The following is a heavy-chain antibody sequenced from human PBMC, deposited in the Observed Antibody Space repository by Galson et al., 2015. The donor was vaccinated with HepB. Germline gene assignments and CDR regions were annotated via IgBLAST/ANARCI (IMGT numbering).Heavy chain of an antibody. J-gene: IGHJ4*02. Sequence: SLRLSCAASGFTFSNAWMSWVRQAPGKGLEWVGRIKSKTDGGTTDYAAPVKGRFTISRDDSKNTLYLQMNSLKTEDTAVYYCTTVNLARAMVRGVIIGALDYWGQGTLVTVSS. CDR3: TTVNLARAMVRGVIIGALDY. D-gene: IGHD3-10*01. CDR2: IKSKTDGGTT. V-gene: IGHV3-15*01. CDR1: GFTFSNAW.